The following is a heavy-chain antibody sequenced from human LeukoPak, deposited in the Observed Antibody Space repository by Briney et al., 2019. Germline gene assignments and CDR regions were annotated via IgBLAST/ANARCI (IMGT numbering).Heavy chain of an antibody. CDR3: ARAGRGTSSRALDY. Sequence: SETLSLTCTVSGGSISTYYWSWIRQPPGKGLEWVGYIYYSGSTNYNPSLKSRVVISLDTSKSQLSLKLSPVTAADTATYFCARAGRGTSSRALDYWGQGTLVTVSS. CDR1: GGSISTYY. D-gene: IGHD1-1*01. CDR2: IYYSGST. V-gene: IGHV4-59*12. J-gene: IGHJ4*02.